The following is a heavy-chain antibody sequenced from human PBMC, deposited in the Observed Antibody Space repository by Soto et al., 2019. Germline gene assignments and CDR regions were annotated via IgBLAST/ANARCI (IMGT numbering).Heavy chain of an antibody. CDR2: ISAYNGNT. V-gene: IGHV1-18*01. D-gene: IGHD6-6*01. Sequence: QVQLVQSGAEVKKPGASVKVSCKASGYTFTSYGISWVRQAPGQGLEWMGWISAYNGNTNYAQKLQGRVTMTTDTSTGTAHMELRSLRSDDTAVYYCGRRAGLAFSGSSSPLDYWGQGTLVTVSS. CDR1: GYTFTSYG. J-gene: IGHJ4*02. CDR3: GRRAGLAFSGSSSPLDY.